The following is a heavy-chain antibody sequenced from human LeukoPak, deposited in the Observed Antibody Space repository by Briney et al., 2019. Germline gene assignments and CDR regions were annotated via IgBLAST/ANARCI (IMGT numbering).Heavy chain of an antibody. J-gene: IGHJ6*02. V-gene: IGHV3-30-3*01. CDR2: ISYDGSNK. CDR3: ARDVTMIVVVINYGMDV. CDR1: GFTFSSYA. D-gene: IGHD3-22*01. Sequence: GGSLRLSCAASGFTFSSYAMHWVRQAPGKGLEWVAVISYDGSNKYYADSVKGRFTISRDNSKNTLYLQMNSLRAEDTAVYYCARDVTMIVVVINYGMDVWGQGTTVTVSS.